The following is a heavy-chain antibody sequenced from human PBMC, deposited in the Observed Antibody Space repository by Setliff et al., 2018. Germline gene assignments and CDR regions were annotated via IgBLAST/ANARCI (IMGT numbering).Heavy chain of an antibody. CDR3: ARDASASDGRNAFDI. CDR2: IYFGGNT. J-gene: IGHJ3*02. D-gene: IGHD1-26*01. Sequence: KPSETLSLTCTVPSDSISSTTYYWGWVRQPPGKGLEWIGNIYFGGNTYFNPSFKSRVTMSIDTSNSQFSLKLSSVTAADTAIYYCARDASASDGRNAFDIWGQGTMVT. V-gene: IGHV4-39*07. CDR1: SDSISSTTYY.